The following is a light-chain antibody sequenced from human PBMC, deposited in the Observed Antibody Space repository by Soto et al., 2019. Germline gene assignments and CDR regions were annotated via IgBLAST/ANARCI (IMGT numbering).Light chain of an antibody. V-gene: IGKV1-5*03. Sequence: DIEMTQSPSTLSASVGERATITCRASQSISRSLAWYQQKPGKAPKLLIYKASTWESGVPPRFSGSGSGSDFTLTISSLQPDDFAAYYCQQYYSYPPFTFGRGTKVDIK. CDR3: QQYYSYPPFT. CDR1: QSISRS. J-gene: IGKJ3*01. CDR2: KAS.